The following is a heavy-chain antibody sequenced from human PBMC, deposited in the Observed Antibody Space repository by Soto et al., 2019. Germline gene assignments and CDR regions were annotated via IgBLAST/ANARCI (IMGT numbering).Heavy chain of an antibody. V-gene: IGHV3-30-3*01. Sequence: QVQLVESGGGVVQPGGSLRLSCAASGFTFSSYAMHWVRQAPGKGLEWVAVISYDGSNKYYADSVKGRFTISRDNSKNTLYLQMNSLRAEDTAVYYCAREGAYSPLVYAVNYFDYWGQGTLVTVSS. CDR2: ISYDGSNK. D-gene: IGHD2-8*01. CDR3: AREGAYSPLVYAVNYFDY. J-gene: IGHJ4*02. CDR1: GFTFSSYA.